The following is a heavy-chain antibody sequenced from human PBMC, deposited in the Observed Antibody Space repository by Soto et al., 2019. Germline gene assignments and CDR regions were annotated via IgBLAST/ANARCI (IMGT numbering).Heavy chain of an antibody. D-gene: IGHD3-10*01. CDR3: TRANGSGSYGYYYGMDV. CDR1: GGSISSGDYY. V-gene: IGHV4-30-4*01. Sequence: LSLTCTVSGGSISSGDYYWSWIRQPPGKGLEWIGYIYYSGSTYYNPSLKSRVTISVDTSKNQFSLKLSSVTAADTAVYYCTRANGSGSYGYYYGMDVWGQGTTVTVSS. J-gene: IGHJ6*02. CDR2: IYYSGST.